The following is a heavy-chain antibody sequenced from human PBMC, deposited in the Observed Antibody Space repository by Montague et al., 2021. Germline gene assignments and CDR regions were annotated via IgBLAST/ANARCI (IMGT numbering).Heavy chain of an antibody. CDR3: ARGRGDGNNWAWDFDY. CDR2: IYPGGSDT. Sequence: QSGAEVKKPGESLKISCKGSGYSFTRYWIGWVRQMPGKGLEWMGIIYPGGSDTRYSPSFQGQVTISADKSISTAYLQWSSLRASDTAMYYCARGRGDGNNWAWDFDYWGQGTLVTVSS. J-gene: IGHJ4*02. D-gene: IGHD5-24*01. V-gene: IGHV5-51*01. CDR1: GYSFTRYW.